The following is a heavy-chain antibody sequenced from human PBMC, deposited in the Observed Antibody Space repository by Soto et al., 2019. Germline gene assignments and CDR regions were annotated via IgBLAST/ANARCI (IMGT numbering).Heavy chain of an antibody. CDR2: IYYSGIT. Sequence: SETLSLTCTVSGGSISSYYWSWIRPPPGKGLEWIGYIYYSGITNYNPSLKSRVTISVDTSKNQFSLKLSSVTAADTAVYYCARVALTSWDSSGLWYDYYGIDVWGQGTTVTVSS. D-gene: IGHD6-19*01. CDR3: ARVALTSWDSSGLWYDYYGIDV. CDR1: GGSISSYY. J-gene: IGHJ6*02. V-gene: IGHV4-59*01.